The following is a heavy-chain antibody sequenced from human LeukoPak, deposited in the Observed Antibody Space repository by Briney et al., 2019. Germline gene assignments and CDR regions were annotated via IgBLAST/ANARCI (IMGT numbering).Heavy chain of an antibody. CDR1: GYTFTSYG. Sequence: EASVKVSCKASGYTFTSYGISWVRQAPGQGLEWMGWISAYNGNTNYAQKLQGRVTMTTDTSTSTAYMELRSLRSDDTAVYYCARFYCSSTSCYVGRFDPWGQGTLVTVSS. CDR2: ISAYNGNT. CDR3: ARFYCSSTSCYVGRFDP. J-gene: IGHJ5*02. D-gene: IGHD2-2*01. V-gene: IGHV1-18*04.